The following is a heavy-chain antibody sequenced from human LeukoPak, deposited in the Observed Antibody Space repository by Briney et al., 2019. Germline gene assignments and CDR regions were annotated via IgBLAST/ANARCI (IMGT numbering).Heavy chain of an antibody. D-gene: IGHD3-10*01. V-gene: IGHV1-2*06. CDR1: GYTFTGYY. Sequence: GASVKVSCKASGYTFTGYYMHWVRQAPGQGLEWMGRINPNSGGTNYAQKFQGRVTMTRDTSISTAYMELSRLRSDDTAVYYCARDGGDVLLWFGEPKEGNWFDSWGQGTLVTVSS. CDR3: ARDGGDVLLWFGEPKEGNWFDS. CDR2: INPNSGGT. J-gene: IGHJ5*01.